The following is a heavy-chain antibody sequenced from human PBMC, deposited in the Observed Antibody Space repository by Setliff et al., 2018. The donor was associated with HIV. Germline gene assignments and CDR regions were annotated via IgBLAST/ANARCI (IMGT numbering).Heavy chain of an antibody. V-gene: IGHV3-21*01. CDR2: LSGDSNNI. Sequence: GGSLRLSCAASGFTFNIYSMNWVRQAPGKGLEWVSSLSGDSNNIYYADSVKGRFTISRDNAKNSVYLQMNSLRAEDTAMYYCARDDEIFGVVTAIRYFDYWGQGTLVTVSS. CDR1: GFTFNIYS. CDR3: ARDDEIFGVVTAIRYFDY. J-gene: IGHJ4*02. D-gene: IGHD3-3*01.